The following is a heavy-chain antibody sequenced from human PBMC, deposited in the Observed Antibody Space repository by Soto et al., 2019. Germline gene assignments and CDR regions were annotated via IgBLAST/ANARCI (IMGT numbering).Heavy chain of an antibody. CDR3: ASEYGYHLKFFDY. CDR2: IRQDGGEK. V-gene: IGHV3-7*01. Sequence: EVQLVESGGGLVQPGGSLRLSCATFEFTFSAYWMSWVRQAPGKGLEWVANIRQDGGEKYYVDSVKGRFTISRDNAKISVYLQMNSLIVEDTAIYYCASEYGYHLKFFDYWGPGTLVTVSS. CDR1: EFTFSAYW. D-gene: IGHD2-2*01. J-gene: IGHJ4*02.